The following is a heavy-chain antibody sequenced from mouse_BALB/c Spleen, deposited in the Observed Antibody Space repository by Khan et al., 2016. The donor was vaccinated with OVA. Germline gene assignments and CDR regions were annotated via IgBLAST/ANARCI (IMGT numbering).Heavy chain of an antibody. J-gene: IGHJ3*01. Sequence: EVQLVESGGDLVEPGGSLKLSCAASGFTFSTYGMSWVRQTPDQGLEWVATISPGGHYTYYHDSVRGRFTISRDNSSNTPYLQLTSLKSEDTAMFDCARFYYYDCGEGFAYWGQGTLVTVSA. D-gene: IGHD2-4*01. CDR1: GFTFSTYG. V-gene: IGHV5-6*01. CDR3: ARFYYYDCGEGFAY. CDR2: ISPGGHYT.